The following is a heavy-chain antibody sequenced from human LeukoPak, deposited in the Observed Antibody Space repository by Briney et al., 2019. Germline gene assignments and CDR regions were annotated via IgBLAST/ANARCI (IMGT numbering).Heavy chain of an antibody. CDR1: GFTFSSYG. Sequence: GGSLRLSCATSGFTFSSYGKHWVRQAPGKGLEWVAVIWYDGSNKYYADSVKGRFIISRDNSKNMLYLQMSSLRAEDTAVYYCARDPPSATIYYKYFDYWGQGTLVTVSS. CDR3: ARDPPSATIYYKYFDY. V-gene: IGHV3-33*01. J-gene: IGHJ4*02. D-gene: IGHD3-10*01. CDR2: IWYDGSNK.